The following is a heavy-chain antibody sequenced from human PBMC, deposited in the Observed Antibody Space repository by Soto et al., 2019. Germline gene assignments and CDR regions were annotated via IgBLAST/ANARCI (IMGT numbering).Heavy chain of an antibody. V-gene: IGHV3-13*01. D-gene: IGHD2-21*02. CDR2: IGTAGDT. CDR1: GFTFSSYD. J-gene: IGHJ3*02. Sequence: PGGSLRLSCAASGFTFSSYDMHWVRQATGKGLEWVSAIGTAGDTYYPGSVKGRFTISRENAKNSLYLQMNSLRAGDTAVYYRARGGSVLSELLAHLDCRGDCYSKDDAFDIWGQGTMVTVSS. CDR3: ARGGSVLSELLAHLDCRGDCYSKDDAFDI.